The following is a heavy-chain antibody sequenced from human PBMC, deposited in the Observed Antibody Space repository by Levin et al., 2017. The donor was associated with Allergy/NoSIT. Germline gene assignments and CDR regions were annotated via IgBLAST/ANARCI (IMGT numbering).Heavy chain of an antibody. CDR1: GFTFSDYY. V-gene: IGHV3-11*06. CDR3: ARDDYGDRYAFDY. CDR2: ISSSSSYT. Sequence: GESLKISCAASGFTFSDYYMSWIRQAPGKGLEWVSYISSSSSYTNYADSVKGRFTISRDNAKNSLYLQMNSLRAEDTAVYYCARDDYGDRYAFDYWGQGTLVTVSS. J-gene: IGHJ4*02. D-gene: IGHD4-17*01.